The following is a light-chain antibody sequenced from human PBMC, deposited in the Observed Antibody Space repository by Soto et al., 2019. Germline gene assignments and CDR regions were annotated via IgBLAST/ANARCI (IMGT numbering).Light chain of an antibody. V-gene: IGKV1-39*01. Sequence: DIQMTQSPSSLSASVGDRVTVTCRTSHIVDTSLNWYQQKPGKAPKLLIYAASSVQSGVPARLSGSGSATFFTLTIHNLQPDDFATYFCQQTPGIPPTFGPATKV. CDR2: AAS. J-gene: IGKJ2*01. CDR1: HIVDTS. CDR3: QQTPGIPPT.